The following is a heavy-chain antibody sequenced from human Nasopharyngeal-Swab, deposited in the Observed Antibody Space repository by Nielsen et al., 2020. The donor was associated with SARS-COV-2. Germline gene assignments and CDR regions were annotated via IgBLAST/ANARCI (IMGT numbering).Heavy chain of an antibody. D-gene: IGHD6-6*01. CDR3: AKMATRRVYYMDV. J-gene: IGHJ6*03. CDR2: ISGGGGSM. Sequence: GESLKISCTASGFSFSSYAMTWVRQAPGQGLEWVSAISGGGGSMYYTDSVKGRFTTSSNNSHNTLYLQMNSLRAEDTAVYYCAKMATRRVYYMDVWGKGTTVTVSS. CDR1: GFSFSSYA. V-gene: IGHV3-23*01.